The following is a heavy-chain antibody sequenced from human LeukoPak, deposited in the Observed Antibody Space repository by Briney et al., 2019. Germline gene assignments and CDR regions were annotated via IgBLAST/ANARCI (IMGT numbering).Heavy chain of an antibody. V-gene: IGHV3-53*01. D-gene: IGHD2-2*01. Sequence: GGSLRLSCAASGFTVSSNYMSWVRQAPGQGLEWVSVIYSGGSTYYADSVKGRFTISRDNSKNTLYLQMNSLRAEDTAVYYCARGSVVPAAPDYWGQGTLVTVSS. CDR3: ARGSVVPAAPDY. J-gene: IGHJ4*02. CDR1: GFTVSSNY. CDR2: IYSGGST.